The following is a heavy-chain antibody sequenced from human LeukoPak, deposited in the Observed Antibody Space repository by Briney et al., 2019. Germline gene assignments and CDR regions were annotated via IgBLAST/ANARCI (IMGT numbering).Heavy chain of an antibody. Sequence: SXKVSCKASGGTFNSYAISWVRQAPGQGVEWMGRIIPIFGSANYAQKFQGRVTITTDESTSTAYMELSSLRSEDTAVYYCARVVEMATIRGAFDIWGQGTMVTVSS. V-gene: IGHV1-69*05. J-gene: IGHJ3*02. CDR3: ARVVEMATIRGAFDI. D-gene: IGHD5-24*01. CDR1: GGTFNSYA. CDR2: IIPIFGSA.